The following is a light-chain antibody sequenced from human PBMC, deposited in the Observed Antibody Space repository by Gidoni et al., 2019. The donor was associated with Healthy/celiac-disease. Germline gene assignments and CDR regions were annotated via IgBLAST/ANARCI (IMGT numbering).Light chain of an antibody. CDR1: QSVSSY. CDR2: DAS. Sequence: IVLTQSPATLSLSPGERATLPCRASQSVSSYLAWYQQKPGQAPRLLIYDASNRATGIPARFSGSGSGTDFTLTISSLEPEDFAVYYCQQRSNWSLTFGGGTKVEIK. V-gene: IGKV3-11*01. CDR3: QQRSNWSLT. J-gene: IGKJ4*01.